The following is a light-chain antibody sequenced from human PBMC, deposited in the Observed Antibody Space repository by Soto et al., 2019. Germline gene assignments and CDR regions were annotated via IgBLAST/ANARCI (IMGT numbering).Light chain of an antibody. Sequence: DIQMTQSPSSLSASVGDRVTITCQASQGISRALNWYQQKPGKAPILLIYDASNLETGVPSRFSGHGSGTDFTFTISSLQPEDIASYYCQQYDTLAQTFGPGTKVEMK. CDR1: QGISRA. CDR3: QQYDTLAQT. CDR2: DAS. J-gene: IGKJ1*01. V-gene: IGKV1-33*01.